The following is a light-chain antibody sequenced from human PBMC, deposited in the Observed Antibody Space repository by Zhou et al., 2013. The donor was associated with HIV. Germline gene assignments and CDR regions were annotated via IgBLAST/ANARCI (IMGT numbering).Light chain of an antibody. CDR1: QSISTY. CDR2: AAS. Sequence: DIQMTQSPSSLSASVGDRVTITCRASQSISTYLNWYQQRPGKAPKLLIHAASNLESGVPSRFSGSGSGTDFTLTISSLQPEDFATYYCQQYYSYPHTFGQGTKLEIK. CDR3: QQYYSYPHT. J-gene: IGKJ2*01. V-gene: IGKV1-39*01.